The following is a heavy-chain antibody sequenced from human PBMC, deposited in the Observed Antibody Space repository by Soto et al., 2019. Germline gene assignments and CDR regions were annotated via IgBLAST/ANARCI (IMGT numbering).Heavy chain of an antibody. CDR2: LIPILGLA. Sequence: QVQLVQSGAEVKKPGSSVKVSCKASGGTFTNYTITWVRQAPGQGLEWMGRLIPILGLANYAQKFRGRVTMTADKSTTTGYLELRSLTSEDTAMYYCARFKLGEDYWGQGTLATVSS. CDR1: GGTFTNYT. CDR3: ARFKLGEDY. J-gene: IGHJ4*02. V-gene: IGHV1-69*02. D-gene: IGHD3-16*01.